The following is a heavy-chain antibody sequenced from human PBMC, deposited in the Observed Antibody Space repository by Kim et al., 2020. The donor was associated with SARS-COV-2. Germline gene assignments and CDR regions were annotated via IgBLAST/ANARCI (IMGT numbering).Heavy chain of an antibody. CDR2: IYYTGSA. D-gene: IGHD1-1*01. CDR3: ARDFPTTGTTYYYYGLDV. J-gene: IGHJ6*02. CDR1: GGSINNYY. V-gene: IGHV4-59*01. Sequence: SETLSLTCNVSGGSINNYYWSWIRQPPGEGLEWIGYIYYTGSASYNPSLKSRVTISLDTSKNQFSLRLTSVTAADTAVYYCARDFPTTGTTYYYYGLDVWGQGTTVTVSS.